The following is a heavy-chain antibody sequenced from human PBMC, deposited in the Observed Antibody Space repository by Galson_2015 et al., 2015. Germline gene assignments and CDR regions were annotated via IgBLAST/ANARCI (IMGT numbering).Heavy chain of an antibody. CDR1: EFSFSRYS. J-gene: IGHJ4*02. CDR3: AREDGRYYYGSGSYYNGYIDY. V-gene: IGHV3-48*01. CDR2: ISGSSATI. D-gene: IGHD3-10*01. Sequence: SLRLSCAASEFSFSRYSMNWVRQAPGKGLEWLSYISGSSATIYYADSVKGRFTISRDNAKKSLYLHMNNLRAEDTAMYYCAREDGRYYYGSGSYYNGYIDYWGQGTLVTVSS.